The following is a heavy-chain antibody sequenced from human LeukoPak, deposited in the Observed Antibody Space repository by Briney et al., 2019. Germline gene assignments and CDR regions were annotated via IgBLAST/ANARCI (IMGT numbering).Heavy chain of an antibody. D-gene: IGHD5-12*01. CDR2: INPDGSSR. CDR3: TRDQRVATIPDAFDL. V-gene: IGHV3-74*01. CDR1: GFTFSSYW. Sequence: PGGSLRLSCAASGFTFSSYWMYWVRQAPGRGLMWVSEINPDGSSRIYADSVKGRFTISRDNAKSTLFLQMNSLRIEDTAVYYCTRDQRVATIPDAFDLWGQGTMVTVSS. J-gene: IGHJ3*01.